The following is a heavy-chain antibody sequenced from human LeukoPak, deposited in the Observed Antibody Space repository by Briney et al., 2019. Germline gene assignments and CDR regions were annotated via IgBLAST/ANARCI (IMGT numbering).Heavy chain of an antibody. CDR1: GFTFSSYA. D-gene: IGHD3-3*01. J-gene: IGHJ4*02. CDR3: ARVANDYDGLDY. CDR2: ISYDGSNK. Sequence: GGPLRLSCAASGFTFSSYAMHWVRQAPGKGLEWVAVISYDGSNKYYADSVKGRFTISRDNSKNTLYLQMNSLRAEDTAVYYCARVANDYDGLDYWGQGTLVTVSS. V-gene: IGHV3-30-3*01.